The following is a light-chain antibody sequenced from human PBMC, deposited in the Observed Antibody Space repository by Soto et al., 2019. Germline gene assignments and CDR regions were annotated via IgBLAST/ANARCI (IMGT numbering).Light chain of an antibody. CDR3: QQYYSYPRA. V-gene: IGKV1-8*01. Sequence: AIRMTQSPSSLSASTGDRVTITCRASQGISSCLAWYQQKPGKAPKLLIYAASTLQSGVPSRFSGSGSGTDFTLTISCLQSEEFATYYCQQYYSYPRAFGQGTKVEIK. CDR2: AAS. J-gene: IGKJ1*01. CDR1: QGISSC.